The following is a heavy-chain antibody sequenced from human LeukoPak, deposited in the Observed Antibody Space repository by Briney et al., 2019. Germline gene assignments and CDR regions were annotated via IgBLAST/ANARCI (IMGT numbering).Heavy chain of an antibody. J-gene: IGHJ4*02. D-gene: IGHD2-21*02. Sequence: GRSLRLSCAASGFTFSSYGMHWVRQAPGKGLEWVAVISYDGSDKYYADSVKGRFTISRDNSKNTLYLQMNSLRAEDTAVYYCAKDILVTATPNIYSWGQGTLGIVSS. V-gene: IGHV3-30*18. CDR3: AKDILVTATPNIYS. CDR2: ISYDGSDK. CDR1: GFTFSSYG.